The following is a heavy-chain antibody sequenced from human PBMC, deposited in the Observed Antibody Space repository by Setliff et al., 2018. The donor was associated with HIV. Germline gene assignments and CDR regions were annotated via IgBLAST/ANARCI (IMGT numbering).Heavy chain of an antibody. D-gene: IGHD1-26*01. CDR2: IYTTGST. CDR3: AKTSVGATGLYSFDI. J-gene: IGHJ3*02. CDR1: GGSIGSGSHY. Sequence: SETLSLTCTVSGGSIGSGSHYWSWIRQPAGKGLEWIGHIYTTGSTNYNPSLKSRVTISADTSNNQFSLRLTSMTAADTAVYYCAKTSVGATGLYSFDIWGQGTMVTVSS. V-gene: IGHV4-61*09.